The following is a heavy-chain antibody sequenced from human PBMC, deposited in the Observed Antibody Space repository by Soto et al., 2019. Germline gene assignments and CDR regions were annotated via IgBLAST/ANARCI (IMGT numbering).Heavy chain of an antibody. CDR1: GFTVSSNY. CDR2: IYSGGST. D-gene: IGHD3-9*01. CDR3: ARVAIFPNWFDP. Sequence: GESLKISCAASGFTVSSNYMSWVRQAPGKGLEWVSVIYSGGSTYYADSVKGRFTISRHNSKNTLYLQMNSLRAEDTAVYYCARVAIFPNWFDPWGQGTLVTVSS. J-gene: IGHJ5*02. V-gene: IGHV3-53*04.